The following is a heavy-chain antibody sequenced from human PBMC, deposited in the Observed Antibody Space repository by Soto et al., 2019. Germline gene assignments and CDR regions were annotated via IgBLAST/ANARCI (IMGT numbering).Heavy chain of an antibody. J-gene: IGHJ5*02. Sequence: ASVKVSCKASGYTFTSYAIHWVRQAPGQRLEWMGWINAGNGNTKYSQKFQGRVTITRDTSASTAYMELSSLRSEDTAVYYCARVPRLTYYDQNGWFDPWGQGTLVTVSS. D-gene: IGHD3-3*01. CDR3: ARVPRLTYYDQNGWFDP. CDR1: GYTFTSYA. CDR2: INAGNGNT. V-gene: IGHV1-3*01.